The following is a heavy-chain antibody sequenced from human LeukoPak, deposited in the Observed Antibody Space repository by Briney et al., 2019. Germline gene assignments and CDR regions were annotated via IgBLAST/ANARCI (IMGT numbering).Heavy chain of an antibody. J-gene: IGHJ5*02. V-gene: IGHV4-34*01. CDR1: GGSFSGYQ. CDR3: ARDTTQGVVVVTAIPSWFDP. Sequence: KPSETLSLTCAVYGGSFSGYQWSWIRQPPGKGLEWIGEINHSGTTNYNPSLKSRVTISVDTSKNQFSLKLSSVTAADTAVYYCARDTTQGVVVVTAIPSWFDPWGQGTLVTVSS. CDR2: INHSGTT. D-gene: IGHD2-21*02.